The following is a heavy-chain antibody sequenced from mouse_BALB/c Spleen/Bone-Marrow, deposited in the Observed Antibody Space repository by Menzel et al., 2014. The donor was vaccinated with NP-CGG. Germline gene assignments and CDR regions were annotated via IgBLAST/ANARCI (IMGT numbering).Heavy chain of an antibody. V-gene: IGHV5-4*02. D-gene: IGHD1-1*01. CDR1: GFTFSDHY. CDR2: ISNGGSYT. CDR3: ARDSLYYYGSSYGYFDV. J-gene: IGHJ1*01. Sequence: EVHLVESGGGLMKPGGSLKLSCAASGFTFSDHYMYWVRQTPEKRLEWVATISNGGSYTYYPDSVKGRFTISRDNAKNNLYLQMSSLKSEDTAMYYCARDSLYYYGSSYGYFDVWGAGTTVTVSS.